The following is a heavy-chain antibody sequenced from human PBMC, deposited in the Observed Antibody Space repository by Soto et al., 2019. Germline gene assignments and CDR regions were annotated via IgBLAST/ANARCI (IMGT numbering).Heavy chain of an antibody. CDR3: ARDWDKDSSGYYEGGGP. J-gene: IGHJ5*02. CDR1: GYTFTSYY. V-gene: IGHV1-46*01. Sequence: ASVKVSCKASGYTFTSYYMQWVRQAPGQGLEWMGIINPSGGSTSYAQKFQGRVTMTRDTSTSTVYMELSSLRSEDTAVYYCARDWDKDSSGYYEGGGPWGQGTLVTVSS. D-gene: IGHD3-22*01. CDR2: INPSGGST.